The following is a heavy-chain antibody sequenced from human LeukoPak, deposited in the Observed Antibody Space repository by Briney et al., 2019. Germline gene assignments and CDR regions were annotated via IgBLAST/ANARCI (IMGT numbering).Heavy chain of an antibody. V-gene: IGHV3-7*01. D-gene: IGHD6-13*01. CDR1: GFTSSSYS. CDR2: IKQDGSEN. Sequence: GGSLRLSCAASGFTSSSYSMNWVRQAPGKGLEWVANIKQDGSENYYMDSVKGRFTISRDNAKISLYLQMNSLRAEDTAVYYCARDSLGRAATGIAMDYWGQGTLVTVSS. J-gene: IGHJ4*02. CDR3: ARDSLGRAATGIAMDY.